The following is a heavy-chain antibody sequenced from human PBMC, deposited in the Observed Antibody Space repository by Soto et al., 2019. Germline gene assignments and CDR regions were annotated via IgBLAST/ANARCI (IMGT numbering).Heavy chain of an antibody. D-gene: IGHD6-19*01. CDR1: GFTFKTYN. V-gene: IGHV3-48*02. CDR2: IGTSGTPV. Sequence: EVQLVESGGALVQPGGSLRLSCAASGFTFKTYNMNWVRQAPGKGLEWVSYIGTSGTPVYYADSVKGRFTISRDNAKNSLFLQMHSLRDEDTALYFCARDPSPDSSGWYYFDYWGKGTLVTVSS. CDR3: ARDPSPDSSGWYYFDY. J-gene: IGHJ4*02.